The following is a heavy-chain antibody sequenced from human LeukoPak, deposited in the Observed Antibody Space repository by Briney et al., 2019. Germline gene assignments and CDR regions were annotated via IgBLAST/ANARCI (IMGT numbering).Heavy chain of an antibody. Sequence: GGSLKLSCTASEFTFTSNYMSWVRQAPGQGLEWIGGIYPGDDTSYADSVKGRFTISRDNSKNLVNLQTNSLRAEDTAVYYCATGGAARSAGHWGQGTLVTVSS. D-gene: IGHD6-6*01. CDR1: EFTFTSNY. V-gene: IGHV3-53*01. CDR2: IYPGDDT. CDR3: ATGGAARSAGH. J-gene: IGHJ4*02.